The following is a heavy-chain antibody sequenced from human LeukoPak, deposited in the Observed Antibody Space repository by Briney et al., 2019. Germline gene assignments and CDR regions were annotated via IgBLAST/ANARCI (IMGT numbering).Heavy chain of an antibody. V-gene: IGHV3-30*03. CDR1: GFTFNSYG. CDR3: ATSIAAAGRFDY. D-gene: IGHD6-13*01. CDR2: ISYDGSHK. Sequence: GGSLRLSCAASGFTFNSYGMHWVRQAPGKGLEWVAVISYDGSHKKYVDAVKGRFTISRDNSKNTLYLQMNSLRAEDTAVYYCATSIAAAGRFDYWGQGTLVTVSS. J-gene: IGHJ4*02.